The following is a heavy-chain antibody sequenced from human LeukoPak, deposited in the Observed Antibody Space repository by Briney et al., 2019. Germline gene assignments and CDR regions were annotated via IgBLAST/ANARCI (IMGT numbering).Heavy chain of an antibody. J-gene: IGHJ5*02. Sequence: SETLSLTCAVSGGSISGSSYFWGWIRQPPGKGLEWIAAIHYSGTTYYNPSLKSRVTIYVDTSKSQFSLKLNSVTTADTALYYCARYSSGTYKYFDPWGQGTLVTVSS. V-gene: IGHV4-39*01. D-gene: IGHD3-10*01. CDR2: IHYSGTT. CDR3: ARYSSGTYKYFDP. CDR1: GGSISGSSYF.